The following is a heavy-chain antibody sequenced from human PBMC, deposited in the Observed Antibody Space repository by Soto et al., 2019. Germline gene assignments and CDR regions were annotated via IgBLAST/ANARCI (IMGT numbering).Heavy chain of an antibody. V-gene: IGHV4-4*07. CDR1: GVSVRSYT. CDR3: ARDGMTTGDT. J-gene: IGHJ4*02. CDR2: VFSSVSA. Sequence: QLQLQESGPGQVRPSETLSLTCIVSGVSVRSYTWSWVRQPANKGLEWIGRVFSSVSATYTPSLKSRVTITMDTPENRISLKLDSVTAADAGVYYCARDGMTTGDTWGPGTAVTVSS. D-gene: IGHD2-21*02.